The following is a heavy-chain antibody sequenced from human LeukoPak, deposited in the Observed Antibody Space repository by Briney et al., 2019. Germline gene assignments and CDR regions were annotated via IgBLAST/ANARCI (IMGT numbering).Heavy chain of an antibody. Sequence: VKVSCKXSGYTFTGYHVHWVRQAPGQGLEWMGRINPNSGDTNYAQKFQGRVTMTRDTSISTAYMELSRLRSDDTAVYYCARDYCSSTSCLFDYWGQGTLVTVSS. CDR2: INPNSGDT. D-gene: IGHD2-2*01. CDR1: GYTFTGYH. V-gene: IGHV1-2*06. J-gene: IGHJ4*02. CDR3: ARDYCSSTSCLFDY.